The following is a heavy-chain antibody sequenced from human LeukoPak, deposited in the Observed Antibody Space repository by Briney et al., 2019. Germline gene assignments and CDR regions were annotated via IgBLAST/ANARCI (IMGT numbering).Heavy chain of an antibody. CDR3: ASTQTYYDFWSGYDY. D-gene: IGHD3-3*01. J-gene: IGHJ4*02. CDR2: ISGSGGST. Sequence: PGGSLRLSCAASGFTFSSYAMSWVRQAPGKGLEWVSAISGSGGSTYYADSVKGRFTISRDNSKNTLYLQMNSLRAEDTAVYYCASTQTYYDFWSGYDYWGQGTLVTVSS. CDR1: GFTFSSYA. V-gene: IGHV3-23*01.